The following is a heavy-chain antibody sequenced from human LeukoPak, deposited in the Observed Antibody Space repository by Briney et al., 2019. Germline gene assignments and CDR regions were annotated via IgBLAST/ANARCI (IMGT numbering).Heavy chain of an antibody. Sequence: PGGSLRLSCAASGFTFSSYAMHWVRQAPGKGLEWVAVISYDGSNKYYADSVKGRFTISRDNSKNTLYLQMNSLRAEDTAVYYCARDIATQYYYDSSGSSNDYWGQGTLVTVSS. CDR2: ISYDGSNK. J-gene: IGHJ4*02. CDR1: GFTFSSYA. CDR3: ARDIATQYYYDSSGSSNDY. V-gene: IGHV3-30-3*01. D-gene: IGHD3-22*01.